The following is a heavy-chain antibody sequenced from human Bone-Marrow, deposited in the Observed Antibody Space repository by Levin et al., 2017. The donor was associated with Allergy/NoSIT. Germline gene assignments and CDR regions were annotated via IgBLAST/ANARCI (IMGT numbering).Heavy chain of an antibody. D-gene: IGHD2-21*01. CDR3: AKVEAGQAYGDFGVDV. CDR1: GFTFSHYA. CDR2: ISYDGRFI. J-gene: IGHJ6*02. V-gene: IGHV3-30*18. Sequence: SCAASGFTFSHYAMNWVRQAPGKGLEWVALISYDGRFIYYEDSMKGRFTISRDNSKNTLFLEMNRLRPEDTAVYYCAKVEAGQAYGDFGVDVWGHGTTVIVSS.